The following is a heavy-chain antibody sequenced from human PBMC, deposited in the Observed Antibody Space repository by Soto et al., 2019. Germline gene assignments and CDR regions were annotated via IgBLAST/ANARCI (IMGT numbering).Heavy chain of an antibody. V-gene: IGHV4-59*01. J-gene: IGHJ6*03. D-gene: IGHD6-6*01. CDR2: IYSSGTT. CDR3: ARSDQQLDYYIYYMGV. Sequence: QVQLQESGPGLVKPSETLSLTCTVSGGSISNYYWSWIRQPPGKGLEWIAYIYSSGTTNYNPSLLSRVTLSVDTSKNQFPLKLSSVTAADTAVYYCARSDQQLDYYIYYMGVWGKGTTVTVSS. CDR1: GGSISNYY.